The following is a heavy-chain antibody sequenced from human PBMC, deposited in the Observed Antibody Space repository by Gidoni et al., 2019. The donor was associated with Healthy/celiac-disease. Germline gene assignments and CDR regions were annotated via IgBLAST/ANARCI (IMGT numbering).Heavy chain of an antibody. CDR1: GGSISSRSDY. CDR2: IYYRGST. Sequence: QLQPQESGPGLVKPSETMSLTCTVSGGSISSRSDYWGWIRQPPGKGLEWMGSIYYRGSTYYNPSLTSRVTISVDTSKIQFSLKLSSVTAADTAVYYCARQSSAMARDYWGQGTLVTVSS. D-gene: IGHD5-18*01. J-gene: IGHJ4*02. CDR3: ARQSSAMARDY. V-gene: IGHV4-39*01.